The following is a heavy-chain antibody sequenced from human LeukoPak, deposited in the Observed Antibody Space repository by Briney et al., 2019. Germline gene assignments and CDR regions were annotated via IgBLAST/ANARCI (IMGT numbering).Heavy chain of an antibody. CDR2: INHSGST. Sequence: SETLSLTCAVYGGSFSGYYWSWIRQPPGKGLEWIGEINHSGSTNYNPSLKGRVTISVDTSKNQFSLKLSSVTAADTAVYYCARVIAAAGLDAFDIWGQGTMVTVSS. CDR1: GGSFSGYY. J-gene: IGHJ3*02. V-gene: IGHV4-34*01. D-gene: IGHD6-13*01. CDR3: ARVIAAAGLDAFDI.